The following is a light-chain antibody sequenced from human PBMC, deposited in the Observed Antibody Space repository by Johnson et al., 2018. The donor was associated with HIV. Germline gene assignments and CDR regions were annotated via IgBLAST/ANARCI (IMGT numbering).Light chain of an antibody. CDR2: ENN. J-gene: IGLJ1*01. CDR3: GTWESSLRAGF. Sequence: QSVLTQPPSVSAAPGQKVTISCSGSSSNIGINYVSWYQQLPGTAPKLLIYENNKRPSEIPDRFSGSKSGTSATLGITGLQTGDEAYYYCGTWESSLRAGFFGTGTKVTVL. V-gene: IGLV1-51*02. CDR1: SSNIGINY.